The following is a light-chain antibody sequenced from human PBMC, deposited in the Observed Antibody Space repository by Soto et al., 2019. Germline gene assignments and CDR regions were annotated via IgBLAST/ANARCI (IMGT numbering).Light chain of an antibody. J-gene: IGLJ3*02. CDR1: SGHSSYA. Sequence: QPVLTQSPSASASLGASVKLTCTLSSGHSSYAIAWHQQQPEKGPRYLMKLNSDGSHNEGDGIPDRFSGSSSGAERYLTISSLQSDDEADYYCQTWGTGAWVFGGGTKVTVL. V-gene: IGLV4-69*01. CDR2: LNSDGSH. CDR3: QTWGTGAWV.